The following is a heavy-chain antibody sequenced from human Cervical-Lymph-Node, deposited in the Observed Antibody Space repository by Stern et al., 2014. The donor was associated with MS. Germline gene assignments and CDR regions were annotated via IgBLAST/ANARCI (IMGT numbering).Heavy chain of an antibody. Sequence: EVQLVESGGGLVKPGGTLRLSCAASGFTFSSYSMNWVRQAPGQGLEWVSSISSSSSYIYYADSVKGRFTISRDNAKNSLYLQMNSLRAEDTAVYYCARVKDDAFDIWGQGTMVTVSS. V-gene: IGHV3-21*01. CDR3: ARVKDDAFDI. CDR2: ISSSSSYI. J-gene: IGHJ3*02. CDR1: GFTFSSYS.